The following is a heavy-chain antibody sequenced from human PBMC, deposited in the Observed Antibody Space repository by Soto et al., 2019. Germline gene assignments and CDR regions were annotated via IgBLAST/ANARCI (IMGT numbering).Heavy chain of an antibody. CDR1: GYSFTTYA. Sequence: ASVKVSCKASGYSFTTYAMPWVRQAPGQRLEWMGWINPNNGGTNYAQKFQGWVTMTRDTSISTAYMELSRLRSDDTAVYYCARTKQQLSRGGYYYYYGMDVWGQGTTVTVSS. V-gene: IGHV1-2*04. J-gene: IGHJ6*02. CDR2: INPNNGGT. D-gene: IGHD6-13*01. CDR3: ARTKQQLSRGGYYYYYGMDV.